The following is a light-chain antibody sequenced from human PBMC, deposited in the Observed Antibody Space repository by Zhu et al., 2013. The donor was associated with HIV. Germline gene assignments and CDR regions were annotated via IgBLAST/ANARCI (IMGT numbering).Light chain of an antibody. CDR3: HHFTT. Sequence: IVLTQSPGTLSLSPGERATLSCRASQSVRGDFLAWYQQKPGQAPRVVIYGASSRATGIPARFSGSGSGTEFTLTISSLQPEDIATYYCHHFTTFGGGTKVEIK. J-gene: IGKJ4*01. CDR2: GAS. CDR1: QSVRGDF. V-gene: IGKV3-20*01.